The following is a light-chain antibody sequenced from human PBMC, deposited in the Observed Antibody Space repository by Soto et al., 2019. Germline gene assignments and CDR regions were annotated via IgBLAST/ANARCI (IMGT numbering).Light chain of an antibody. Sequence: EIQMTHSPSTLSASVGDTVTVTCRSSQSVSGWLAWYQQKPGEAPKLLIYDASALPRGVPSRFSGSGSGTKFTLTIASLQPDDFATYYCQQYETFSGTFGPGTKVDIK. J-gene: IGKJ1*01. CDR2: DAS. CDR3: QQYETFSGT. V-gene: IGKV1-5*01. CDR1: QSVSGW.